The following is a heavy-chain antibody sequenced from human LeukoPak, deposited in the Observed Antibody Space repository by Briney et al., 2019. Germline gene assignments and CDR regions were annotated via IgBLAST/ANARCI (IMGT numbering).Heavy chain of an antibody. V-gene: IGHV3-11*04. CDR2: ITNSGSTT. D-gene: IGHD3-10*01. Sequence: GGSLRLSCVASGFTFSDYYMSWIRQAPGKGLEWISYITNSGSTTFYADSVKGRFSISRDNANNSLFLQMNSLRAEDTAVYYCARLWFGEFRWFDPWGQGTLVTVSS. CDR3: ARLWFGEFRWFDP. J-gene: IGHJ5*02. CDR1: GFTFSDYY.